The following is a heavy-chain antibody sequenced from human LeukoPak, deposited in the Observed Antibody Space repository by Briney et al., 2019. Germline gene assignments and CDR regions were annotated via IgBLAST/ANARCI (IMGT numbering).Heavy chain of an antibody. CDR2: INDYTGDT. V-gene: IGHV4-34*01. Sequence: PSETLSLTCAVYGGSFTDYFWTWIRQSPGKGLEWIGEINDYTGDTNYNPSLNSRVSISLEKSKNQFSLELRSVTAADTAVYYCARVRIAKIVVVHSFSYGMDVWGQGTTVTVSS. J-gene: IGHJ6*02. D-gene: IGHD3-22*01. CDR3: ARVRIAKIVVVHSFSYGMDV. CDR1: GGSFTDYF.